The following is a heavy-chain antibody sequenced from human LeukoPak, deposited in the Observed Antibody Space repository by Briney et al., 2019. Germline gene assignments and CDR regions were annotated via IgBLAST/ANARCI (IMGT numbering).Heavy chain of an antibody. J-gene: IGHJ4*02. CDR2: ISSDGSST. CDR3: ARAWKTSGAY. V-gene: IGHV3-74*01. CDR1: GFTFSSYW. D-gene: IGHD1-26*01. Sequence: GGSLRLSCEASGFTFSSYWMHWVRQAPGKGLVWVSRISSDGSSTDYADSVKGRFTISRDNAKNTLYLQMNSLGVEDMAVYDCARAWKTSGAYWGQGTQVTVSS.